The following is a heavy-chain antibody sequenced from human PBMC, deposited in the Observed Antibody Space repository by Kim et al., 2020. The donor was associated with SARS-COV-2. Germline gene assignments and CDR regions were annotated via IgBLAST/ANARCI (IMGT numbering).Heavy chain of an antibody. V-gene: IGHV1-2*04. CDR3: ARDRGVGATYFDY. J-gene: IGHJ4*02. CDR2: INPNSGGT. D-gene: IGHD1-26*01. CDR1: GYTFTGYY. Sequence: ASVKVSCKASGYTFTGYYMHWVRQAPGQGLEWMGWINPNSGGTNYAQKFQGWVTMTRDTSISTAYMELSRLRSDDTAVYYCARDRGVGATYFDYWGQGTLVTVSS.